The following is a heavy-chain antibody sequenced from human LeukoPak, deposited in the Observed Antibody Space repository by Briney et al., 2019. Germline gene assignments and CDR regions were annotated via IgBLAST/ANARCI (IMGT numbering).Heavy chain of an antibody. CDR2: MNPNSGNT. Sequence: ASVKVSCKASGGTFSSYAISWVRQAPGQGLEWMGWMNPNSGNTGYAQKFQGRVTMTRNTSISTAYMELSSLRSEDTAVYYCARSRGMVRGVQENWFDPWGQGTLVTVSS. CDR3: ARSRGMVRGVQENWFDP. CDR1: GGTFSSYA. J-gene: IGHJ5*02. V-gene: IGHV1-8*02. D-gene: IGHD3-10*01.